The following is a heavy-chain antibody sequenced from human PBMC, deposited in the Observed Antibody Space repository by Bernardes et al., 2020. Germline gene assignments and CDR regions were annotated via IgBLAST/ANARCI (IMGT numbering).Heavy chain of an antibody. CDR3: ARLRIAVAGTYVDY. Sequence: SETLSLTCTVSGGSISSSSYYWGWIRQPPGKGLEWIGSIYYSWSTYYNPSLNSRVTISVDTSKNQFSLKLSSVTAADTAVYYCARLRIAVAGTYVDYWGQGNLVTVSS. CDR1: GGSISSSSYY. D-gene: IGHD6-19*01. V-gene: IGHV4-39*01. CDR2: IYYSWST. J-gene: IGHJ4*02.